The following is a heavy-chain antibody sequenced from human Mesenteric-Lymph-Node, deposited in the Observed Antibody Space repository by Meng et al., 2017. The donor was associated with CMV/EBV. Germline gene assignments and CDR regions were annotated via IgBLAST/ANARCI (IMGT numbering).Heavy chain of an antibody. D-gene: IGHD6-19*01. J-gene: IGHJ4*02. CDR3: ARLNSGWSVDY. Sequence: TFSGFSLSTSGVGVGWIRQPPGKALEWLALIYWDDDKRYSPSLRSRLTITKDTSKNQVVLTMTNMDPVDTATYYCARLNSGWSVDYWGQGTLVTVSS. V-gene: IGHV2-5*02. CDR2: IYWDDDK. CDR1: GFSLSTSGVG.